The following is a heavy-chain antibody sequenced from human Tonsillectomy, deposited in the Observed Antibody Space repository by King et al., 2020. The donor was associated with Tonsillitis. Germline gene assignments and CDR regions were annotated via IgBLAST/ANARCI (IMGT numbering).Heavy chain of an antibody. J-gene: IGHJ5*02. CDR3: ARLYYFQSSEYYGGWFDP. D-gene: IGHD3-22*01. V-gene: IGHV5-51*01. Sequence: VQLVESGAEVKKPGESLKISCKGSGYIFTSYWIGWVRQMPGKGLEWMGIIYPGDSDTIYSPSFQGQVTISADKSISTAYLQWSSLKSSDTAMYYCARLYYFQSSEYYGGWFDPWGQGTLVTVSS. CDR2: IYPGDSDT. CDR1: GYIFTSYW.